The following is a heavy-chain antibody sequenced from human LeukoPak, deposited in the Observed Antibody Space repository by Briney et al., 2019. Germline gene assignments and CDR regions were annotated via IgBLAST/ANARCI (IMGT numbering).Heavy chain of an antibody. J-gene: IGHJ4*02. CDR2: INSDGNTP. Sequence: GGSLRLSCAASGFTFSSYWMHWVRQAPGKGPVWVSRINSDGNTPSYTDSVKGRFTISRDNAKNTLYLQMNSLRAEDTAVYYCAKDQRAMPYYFDYWGQGTLVTVSS. CDR1: GFTFSSYW. D-gene: IGHD2-2*01. CDR3: AKDQRAMPYYFDY. V-gene: IGHV3-74*01.